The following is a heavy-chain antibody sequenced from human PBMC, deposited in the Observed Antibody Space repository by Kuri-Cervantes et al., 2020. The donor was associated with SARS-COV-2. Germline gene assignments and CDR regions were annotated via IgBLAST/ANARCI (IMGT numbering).Heavy chain of an antibody. V-gene: IGHV3-7*01. Sequence: GESLKISCAASGFTFSSYWMSWVRQAPGKGLEWVANIKQDGSEKYYVDSVKGRFTISRDNAKNSLYLQMNSLRAEDTAVSYCSRYCSSTSCHRRPGVFDYWGQGTLVTVSS. D-gene: IGHD2-2*01. CDR1: GFTFSSYW. CDR3: SRYCSSTSCHRRPGVFDY. CDR2: IKQDGSEK. J-gene: IGHJ4*02.